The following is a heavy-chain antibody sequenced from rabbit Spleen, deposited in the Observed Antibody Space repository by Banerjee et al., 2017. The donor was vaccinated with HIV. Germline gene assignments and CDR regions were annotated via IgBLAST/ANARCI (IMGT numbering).Heavy chain of an antibody. J-gene: IGHJ6*01. V-gene: IGHV1S45*01. CDR2: INASTGKP. Sequence: QEQLVESGGGLVQPEGSLTLTCKASGFSFSDRDVMCWVRQAPGKGLEWIACINASTGKPVYATWAKGRFTISRTSSTTVTLRMTSLTAADRATYFCARDSAGRSGFDYVNLWGPGTLVTVS. CDR3: ARDSAGRSGFDYVNL. D-gene: IGHD8-1*01. CDR1: GFSFSDRDV.